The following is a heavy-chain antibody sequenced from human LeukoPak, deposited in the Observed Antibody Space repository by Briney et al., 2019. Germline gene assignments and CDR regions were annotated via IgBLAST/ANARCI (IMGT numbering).Heavy chain of an antibody. CDR1: GFTFSSHW. V-gene: IGHV3-7*03. CDR2: IKKDVGEK. D-gene: IGHD2-2*01. J-gene: IGHJ4*02. Sequence: GGSLRLSCAASGFTFSSHWMTWIRQAPGKGLEWVASIKKDVGEKFYVDSVKGRFTISRDNAKNSLYLQMNSLRAEDTAVYYCATRDCSSTTCFFDYWGQGTLVTVSS. CDR3: ATRDCSSTTCFFDY.